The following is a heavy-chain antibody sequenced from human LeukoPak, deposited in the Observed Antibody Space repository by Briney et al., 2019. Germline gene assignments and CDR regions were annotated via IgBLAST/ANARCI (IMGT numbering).Heavy chain of an antibody. V-gene: IGHV3-23*01. CDR2: ISGSGGST. D-gene: IGHD3-22*01. CDR3: AKEYYYDGSGYSPRFDY. Sequence: GGSLRLSCAASGFTFSSYAMSWVRQAPGKGLEWVSAISGSGGSTYYADSVKGRFTISRDNSKNTLYLQMNSLRAEDTAVYYCAKEYYYDGSGYSPRFDYWGQGILVTVSS. J-gene: IGHJ4*02. CDR1: GFTFSSYA.